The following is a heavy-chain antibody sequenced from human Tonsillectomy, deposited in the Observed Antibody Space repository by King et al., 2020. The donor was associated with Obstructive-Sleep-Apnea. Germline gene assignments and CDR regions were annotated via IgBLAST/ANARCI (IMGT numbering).Heavy chain of an antibody. D-gene: IGHD4-17*01. CDR2: IYFSGST. J-gene: IGHJ4*02. CDR1: GGSISSGGYS. CDR3: ARGGDYGDYRTAVGADY. Sequence: VQLQESGPGLVKPSQTLSLTCAVSGGSISSGGYSWSWIRQPPGKGLEWIGYIYFSGSTHYNPSLKSRVTISIDTSKNQFSLKLSSVTAADTAVDYCARGGDYGDYRTAVGADYWGQGALVTVSS. V-gene: IGHV4-30-4*07.